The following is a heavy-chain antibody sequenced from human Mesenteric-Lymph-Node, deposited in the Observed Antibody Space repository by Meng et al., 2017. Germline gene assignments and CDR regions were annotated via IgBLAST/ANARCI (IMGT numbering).Heavy chain of an antibody. V-gene: IGHV3-7*01. Sequence: GGSLRLSCAASGITFSSHWMSWVRQAPGKGLEWVANIKQDGSEKYYVDSVKGRFTISRDNAKNSLYLQMNSLRAEDTAVYYCARDANDIFDYWGQGTLVTVSS. CDR1: GITFSSHW. J-gene: IGHJ4*02. CDR2: IKQDGSEK. D-gene: IGHD3-22*01. CDR3: ARDANDIFDY.